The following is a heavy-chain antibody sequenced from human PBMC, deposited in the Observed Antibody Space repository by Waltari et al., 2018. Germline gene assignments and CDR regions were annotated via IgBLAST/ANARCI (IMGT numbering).Heavy chain of an antibody. CDR2: IYSGGSST. CDR3: AKSYDYGDLFDY. CDR1: GFTFSGYA. Sequence: EVQLLESGGGLVQPGGYLRLSCAASGFTFSGYAMSWVRQAPGKGLEWVSVIYSGGSSTYYADSVKGRFTISRDNSKNTLYLQMNSRRAEDTAVYYCAKSYDYGDLFDYWGQGTLVTVSS. J-gene: IGHJ4*02. D-gene: IGHD4-17*01. V-gene: IGHV3-23*03.